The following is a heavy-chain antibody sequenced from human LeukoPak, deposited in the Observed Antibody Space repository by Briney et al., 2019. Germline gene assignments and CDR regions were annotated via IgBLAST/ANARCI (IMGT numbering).Heavy chain of an antibody. V-gene: IGHV3-30*02. Sequence: PRGSLRLSCAASGFTFNSYGMHWVRQAPGKGLEGVAFIRYDGSYEYYADSVKGRFTISRDNSKTTLYLQMNSLRSEDTAVYYCAKDGGLHLYYYYNYMDIWGKGTTVTVSS. CDR2: IRYDGSYE. CDR1: GFTFNSYG. CDR3: AKDGGLHLYYYYNYMDI. D-gene: IGHD5-24*01. J-gene: IGHJ6*03.